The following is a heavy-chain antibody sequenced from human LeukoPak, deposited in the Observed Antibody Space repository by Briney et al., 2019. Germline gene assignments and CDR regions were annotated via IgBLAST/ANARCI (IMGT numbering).Heavy chain of an antibody. CDR1: GYSFRKYD. CDR3: ARGNPTLTDRYCSSTSCPYYFDY. J-gene: IGHJ4*02. Sequence: ASVKVSCKASGYSFRKYDISWVRQAPGQGLEWMGWTSVHSGNPKYAQKFQGRVTITTDESTSTAYMELSSLRSEDTAVYYCARGNPTLTDRYCSSTSCPYYFDYWGQGTLVTVSS. CDR2: TSVHSGNP. D-gene: IGHD2-2*01. V-gene: IGHV1-18*01.